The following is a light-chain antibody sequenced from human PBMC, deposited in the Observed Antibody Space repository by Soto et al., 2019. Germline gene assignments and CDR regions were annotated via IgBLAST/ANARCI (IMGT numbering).Light chain of an antibody. CDR2: EVI. V-gene: IGLV2-14*03. CDR3: TSYTTTNTHV. Sequence: QSALTQPASVSGSPGQSITISCTGTSSDVGGYNYVSWYQQHPGKAPKLMIYEVINRPSGVSSRFSGSKPGNTASLTISGLQAEDEADYYCTSYTTTNTHVFGTGTKVTVL. J-gene: IGLJ1*01. CDR1: SSDVGGYNY.